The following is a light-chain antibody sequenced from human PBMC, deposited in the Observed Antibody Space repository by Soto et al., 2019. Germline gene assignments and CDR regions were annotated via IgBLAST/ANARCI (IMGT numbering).Light chain of an antibody. V-gene: IGKV1-33*01. Sequence: DIQMTQSPSSLSASVGDRVTITCQASQDISNYLKWYQQKLGKAPKLLIYDASNLETGVPSRFSGSGSGTDFTFTISSLQPDDIATYYCQQDDKLPFTVGPGTKVDIK. J-gene: IGKJ3*01. CDR2: DAS. CDR3: QQDDKLPFT. CDR1: QDISNY.